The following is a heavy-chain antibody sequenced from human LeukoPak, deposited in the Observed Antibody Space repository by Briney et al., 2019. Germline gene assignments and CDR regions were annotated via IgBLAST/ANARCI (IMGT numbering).Heavy chain of an antibody. D-gene: IGHD5-12*01. CDR3: ARGYSGYDLGY. CDR2: ISSSSSYI. CDR1: GFTFSSYA. V-gene: IGHV3-21*01. Sequence: GGSLRLSCAASGFTFSSYAMHWVRQAPGKGLEWVSSISSSSSYIYYADSVKGRFTISRDNAKNSLYLQMNSLRAEDTAVYYCARGYSGYDLGYWGQGTLVTVSS. J-gene: IGHJ4*02.